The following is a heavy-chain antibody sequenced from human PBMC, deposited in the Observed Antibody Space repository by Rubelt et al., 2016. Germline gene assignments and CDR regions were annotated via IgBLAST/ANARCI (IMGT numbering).Heavy chain of an antibody. V-gene: IGHV1-8*01. CDR3: ARGLNCSSTSCSSNWFDP. CDR1: D. D-gene: IGHD2-2*01. J-gene: IGHJ5*02. CDR2: MNPNSGNT. Sequence: DINWVRQATGQGLEWMGWMNPNSGNTGYAQKFQGRVTMTRNTSISTAYMELSSLRSEDTAVYYCARGLNCSSTSCSSNWFDPWGQGTLVTVSS.